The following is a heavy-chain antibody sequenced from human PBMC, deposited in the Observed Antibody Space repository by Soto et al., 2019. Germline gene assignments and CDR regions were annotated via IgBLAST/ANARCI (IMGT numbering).Heavy chain of an antibody. J-gene: IGHJ5*02. CDR1: GGSISSYY. Sequence: SETLSLTCTVSGGSISSYYWSWIRQPPGKGLEWIGYIYYSGSTNYNPSLKSRVTISVDTSKNQFSLKLSSVTAADTAVYYCARDRAYDFWSGYHWFDPWGQGTLVTVSS. D-gene: IGHD3-3*01. CDR3: ARDRAYDFWSGYHWFDP. V-gene: IGHV4-59*01. CDR2: IYYSGST.